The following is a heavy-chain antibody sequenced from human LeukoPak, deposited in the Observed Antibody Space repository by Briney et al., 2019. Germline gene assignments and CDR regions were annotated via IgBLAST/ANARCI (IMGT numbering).Heavy chain of an antibody. CDR2: IYSDGRT. Sequence: HPGGSLRLSCAASGFIVSSSYMGWVRQAPGKGLEWVSYIYSDGRTFYADSVKGRFTTSRDSSKNTLYFQMNSLRAEDTAVYYCAKDQGKVEGYFDYWGQGTLVTVSS. V-gene: IGHV3-66*02. J-gene: IGHJ4*02. CDR3: AKDQGKVEGYFDY. CDR1: GFIVSSSY. D-gene: IGHD5-24*01.